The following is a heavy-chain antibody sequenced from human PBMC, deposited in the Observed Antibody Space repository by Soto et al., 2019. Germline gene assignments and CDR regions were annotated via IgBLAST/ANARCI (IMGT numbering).Heavy chain of an antibody. CDR2: IIPIFGTA. V-gene: IGHV1-69*13. J-gene: IGHJ6*02. D-gene: IGHD2-2*01. CDR1: GGTFSSYA. Sequence: ASVKVSCKASGGTFSSYAISWVRQAPGQGLEWMGGIIPIFGTANYAQKFQGRVTITADESTSTAYMELSSLRSEDTAVYYCARDSNIVVVPAAIPNYYYYYGMDVWGQGTTVTVSS. CDR3: ARDSNIVVVPAAIPNYYYYYGMDV.